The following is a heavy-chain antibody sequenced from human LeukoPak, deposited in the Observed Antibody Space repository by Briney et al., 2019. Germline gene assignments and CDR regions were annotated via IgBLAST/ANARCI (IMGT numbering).Heavy chain of an antibody. D-gene: IGHD3-10*01. V-gene: IGHV3-73*01. J-gene: IGHJ6*03. CDR3: ARGVRGVITYYYYYYMDV. Sequence: GGSLRLSCAASGFTFSGSAMHWVRQASGKGLEWVGRIRSKANSYATAYAASVKGRFTISRDDSKNTAYLQMNSLKTEDTAVYYCARGVRGVITYYYYYYMDVWGKGTTVTVSS. CDR2: IRSKANSYAT. CDR1: GFTFSGSA.